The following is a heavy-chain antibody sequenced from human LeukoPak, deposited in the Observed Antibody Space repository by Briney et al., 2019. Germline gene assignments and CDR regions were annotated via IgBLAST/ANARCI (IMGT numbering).Heavy chain of an antibody. CDR2: IRFDGSNK. D-gene: IGHD5-18*01. CDR3: AKVGSGGYSYGADYYYDYMDV. Sequence: GGSLRLSCAASGLIFSKYWMTWVRQAPGKGLEWVAFIRFDGSNKYYADSVKGRFTISRDNSYNTLYLQMNSLRVEDTAVYYCAKVGSGGYSYGADYYYDYMDVWGKGTTVTISS. CDR1: GLIFSKYW. V-gene: IGHV3-30*02. J-gene: IGHJ6*03.